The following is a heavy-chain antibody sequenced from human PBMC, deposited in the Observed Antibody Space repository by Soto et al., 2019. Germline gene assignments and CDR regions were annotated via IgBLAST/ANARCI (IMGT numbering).Heavy chain of an antibody. D-gene: IGHD6-19*01. CDR3: AKDGRGSGWSKNYYYYMDV. Sequence: WGSLRLSCAASGCTFSSYAMTWVRQAPGKGLEWVSAISGSGASTYYADSVKGRFTISRDNSKNRLYLQMNSLRAEDTAVYYCAKDGRGSGWSKNYYYYMDVWGKGTTVTVSS. CDR1: GCTFSSYA. J-gene: IGHJ6*03. V-gene: IGHV3-23*01. CDR2: ISGSGAST.